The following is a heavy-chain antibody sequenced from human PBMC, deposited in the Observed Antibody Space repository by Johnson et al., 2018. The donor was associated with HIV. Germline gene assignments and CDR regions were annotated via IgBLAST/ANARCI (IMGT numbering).Heavy chain of an antibody. D-gene: IGHD3-16*01. V-gene: IGHV3-30-3*01. J-gene: IGHJ3*02. CDR1: GFTFSSYA. CDR2: ISYDGSNK. Sequence: VQLVESGGGVVQPGRSLRLSCAASGFTFSSYAMHWVRQAPGKGLEWVAVISYDGSNKYYADSVKGRFTISRDNSKNTLYLQMNSLRAEDTAVYYCACLAHDAFDIWGQGTMVTVSP. CDR3: ACLAHDAFDI.